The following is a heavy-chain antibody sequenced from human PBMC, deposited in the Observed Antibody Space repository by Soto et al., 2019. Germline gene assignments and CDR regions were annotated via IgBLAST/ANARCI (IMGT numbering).Heavy chain of an antibody. CDR3: ARNDSRPQDFDY. J-gene: IGHJ4*02. V-gene: IGHV1-18*01. CDR2: INPYNGNT. Sequence: QVQLVQSGAEVKKPGASVKVSCKASGYTFTSYGITWVRQAPGQGLEWMGWINPYNGNTNYAQKLQGRVTMTTYTSTSTAYMELRSLRSDDTAVYYCARNDSRPQDFDYWGQGTLVSVSS. CDR1: GYTFTSYG. D-gene: IGHD6-13*01.